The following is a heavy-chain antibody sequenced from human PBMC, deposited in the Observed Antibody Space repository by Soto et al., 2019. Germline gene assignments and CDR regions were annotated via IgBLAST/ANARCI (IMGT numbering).Heavy chain of an antibody. V-gene: IGHV4-31*03. CDR2: VHYSGST. CDR3: ARRPTGSGSSYFEN. J-gene: IGHJ4*02. D-gene: IGHD3-10*01. CDR1: GDSISSVEYY. Sequence: QVHLQESGPGLVKPSETLSLTCSVSGDSISSVEYYWNWLGQHPVKVLEWIGFVHYSGSTFYNPSMESRVSISIDTSQNRFSLKVPSVTSADTAVYDCARRPTGSGSSYFENWGQGTLITVSS.